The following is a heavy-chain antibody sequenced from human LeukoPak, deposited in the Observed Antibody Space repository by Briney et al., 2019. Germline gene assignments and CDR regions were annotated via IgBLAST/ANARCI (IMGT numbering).Heavy chain of an antibody. J-gene: IGHJ4*02. D-gene: IGHD3-3*01. CDR1: GYTFTSYG. CDR2: ISAYNGNT. CDR3: ARDGRAAYDFWSGYQYYFDY. V-gene: IGHV1-18*01. Sequence: ASVKVSCKASGYTFTSYGISWVRQAPAQGLEWMGWISAYNGNTNYAQKLQGRVTMTTDTSTSTAYMELRSLRSDDTAVYYCARDGRAAYDFWSGYQYYFDYWGQGTLVTVPS.